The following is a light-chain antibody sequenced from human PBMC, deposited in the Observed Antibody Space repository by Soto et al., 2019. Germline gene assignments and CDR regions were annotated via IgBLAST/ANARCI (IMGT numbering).Light chain of an antibody. CDR1: QDIANF. V-gene: IGKV1-27*01. CDR2: AAS. CDR3: QKCKVAPFT. Sequence: ILMTQSPSSLSAFFGDRATITCRASQDIANFLAWYQQKPGKVPKLLIYAASTLQSGVPSRFSGSGSGTDFPLTISSLQPEDVATYYCQKCKVAPFTFGGGTKVDIK. J-gene: IGKJ4*01.